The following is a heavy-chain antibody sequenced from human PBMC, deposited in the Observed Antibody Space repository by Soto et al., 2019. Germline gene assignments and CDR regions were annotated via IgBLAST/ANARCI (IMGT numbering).Heavy chain of an antibody. CDR2: IYYSGST. D-gene: IGHD3-9*01. CDR1: GGSISSYY. Sequence: PSETLSLTCTVSGGSISSYYWSWIRQPPGKGLEWIGYIYYSGSTNYNPSLKSRVTISVDTSKNQFSLKLSSVTAADTAVYYCARLAPGYDILTGYQYYYYYGMDVWGQGTTVTVSS. CDR3: ARLAPGYDILTGYQYYYYYGMDV. J-gene: IGHJ6*02. V-gene: IGHV4-59*01.